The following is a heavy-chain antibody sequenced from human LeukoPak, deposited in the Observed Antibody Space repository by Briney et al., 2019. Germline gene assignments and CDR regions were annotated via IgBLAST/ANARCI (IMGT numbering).Heavy chain of an antibody. CDR1: GFTFSSYA. CDR3: AKVNLGATIDYYYYGMDV. CDR2: ISGSGGST. V-gene: IGHV3-23*01. D-gene: IGHD5-12*01. J-gene: IGHJ6*02. Sequence: GGSLRLSCAASGFTFSSYAMSWVRQAPGKGLEWVSAISGSGGSTYYADSVKGRFTISRDNSKNTLYLQMNSLRAEDTAVYYCAKVNLGATIDYYYYGMDVWGQGTTVTVSS.